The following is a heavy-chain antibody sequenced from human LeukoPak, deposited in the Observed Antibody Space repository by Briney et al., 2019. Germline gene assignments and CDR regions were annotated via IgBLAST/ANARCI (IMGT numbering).Heavy chain of an antibody. D-gene: IGHD4-17*01. CDR2: ISGSGGST. V-gene: IGHV3-23*01. CDR3: ATSTSILRLIFDY. CDR1: RFTFSSYA. J-gene: IGHJ4*02. Sequence: GGSLRLSCAASRFTFSSYAMSWVRQAPGKGLEWVSAISGSGGSTYYADSVKGRFIISRDNSKNTLYLQMNSLRAEDTAVYYCATSTSILRLIFDYWGQGTLVTVSS.